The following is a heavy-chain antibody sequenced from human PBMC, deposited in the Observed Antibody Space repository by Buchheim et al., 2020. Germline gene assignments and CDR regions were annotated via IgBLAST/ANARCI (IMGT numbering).Heavy chain of an antibody. V-gene: IGHV4-34*01. J-gene: IGHJ5*01. D-gene: IGHD6-13*01. CDR2: VSHSGST. CDR3: ARAKYSSSWYFGFDS. CDR1: GGSFSGYY. Sequence: QVQLQQWGAGLLKPSETLSLTCAVSGGSFSGYYWSWIRQPPGKGLEWIGEVSHSGSTNYNSSLKSRVTISVDTSKNQLSLKLRSVAAADTAVYYCARAKYSSSWYFGFDSWGQGTL.